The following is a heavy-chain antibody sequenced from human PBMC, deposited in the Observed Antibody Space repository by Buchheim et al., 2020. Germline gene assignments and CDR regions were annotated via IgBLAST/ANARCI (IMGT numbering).Heavy chain of an antibody. D-gene: IGHD6-19*01. CDR3: ARDEMIAVAGTGIFDY. V-gene: IGHV3-30-3*01. CDR1: GFTFSSYA. Sequence: QVQLVESGGGVVQPGRSLRLSCAASGFTFSSYAMHWVRQAPGKGLEGVAVISYDGCNKYYADSVNGRFTISSDNSKNTLYLQMNSLRAEDTAVYYCARDEMIAVAGTGIFDYWGQGTL. J-gene: IGHJ4*02. CDR2: ISYDGCNK.